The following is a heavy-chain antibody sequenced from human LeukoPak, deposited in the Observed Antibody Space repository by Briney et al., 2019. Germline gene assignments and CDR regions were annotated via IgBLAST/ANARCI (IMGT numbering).Heavy chain of an antibody. Sequence: ASVKVSCKASGYTFTGYYMHWVRQAPGQGLEWMGWINPNSGGTNYAQKFQGRVTMTRDTSISTAYMELSRLRSDDTAVYYCARGVVGATQDYYYYMDVWGKGTTVTVSS. CDR1: GYTFTGYY. CDR2: INPNSGGT. V-gene: IGHV1-2*02. D-gene: IGHD1-26*01. J-gene: IGHJ6*03. CDR3: ARGVVGATQDYYYYMDV.